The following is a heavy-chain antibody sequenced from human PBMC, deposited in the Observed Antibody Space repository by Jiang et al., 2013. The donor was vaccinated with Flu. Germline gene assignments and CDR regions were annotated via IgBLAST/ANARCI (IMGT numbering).Heavy chain of an antibody. CDR2: ISGSGGST. Sequence: SAISGSGGSTYYADSVKGRFTISRDNSKNTLYLQMNSLRAEDTAVYYCAKDRDYYGSGSYYDYWGQGTLVTVSS. V-gene: IGHV3-23*01. CDR3: AKDRDYYGSGSYYDY. J-gene: IGHJ4*02. D-gene: IGHD3-10*01.